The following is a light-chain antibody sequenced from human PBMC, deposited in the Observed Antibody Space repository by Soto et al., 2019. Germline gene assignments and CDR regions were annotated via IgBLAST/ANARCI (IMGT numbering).Light chain of an antibody. CDR3: SSYGGSNNLI. Sequence: QSALTQAPSASGSPGQSVTISCTGTITDVGGYNSVSWFQHHPGKAPKLMIYEVSKRPSGVPDRFSGSKSGNTASLTVSGLQAEDEADYYCSSYGGSNNLIFGGGTKLPVL. CDR2: EVS. J-gene: IGLJ2*01. V-gene: IGLV2-8*01. CDR1: ITDVGGYNS.